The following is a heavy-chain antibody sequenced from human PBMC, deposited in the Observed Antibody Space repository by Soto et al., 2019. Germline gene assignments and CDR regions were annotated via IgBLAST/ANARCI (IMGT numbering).Heavy chain of an antibody. D-gene: IGHD3-9*01. V-gene: IGHV3-7*01. Sequence: GGSLRLSCAASGFTFSSYWMSWVRQAPGKGLEWVANIKQDGSEKYYVDSVKGRFTISRDNAKNSLYLQMNSLRAEDTAVYYCARIYDILTGYYRPSFDYWGQGTLVTVSS. CDR2: IKQDGSEK. CDR3: ARIYDILTGYYRPSFDY. J-gene: IGHJ4*02. CDR1: GFTFSSYW.